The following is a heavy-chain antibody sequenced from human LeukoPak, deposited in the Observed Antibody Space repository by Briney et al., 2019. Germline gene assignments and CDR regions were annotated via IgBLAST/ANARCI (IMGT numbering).Heavy chain of an antibody. V-gene: IGHV4-59*01. CDR3: ARGYDFWSGYRNYYMDV. J-gene: IGHJ6*03. CDR1: GGSFSGYY. Sequence: SETLSLTCAVYGGSFSGYYWSWIRQPPGKGLEWIGYIYYSGSTNYNPSLKSRVTISVDTSKNQFSLKLSSVTAADTAVYYCARGYDFWSGYRNYYMDVWGKGTTVTVSS. CDR2: IYYSGST. D-gene: IGHD3-3*01.